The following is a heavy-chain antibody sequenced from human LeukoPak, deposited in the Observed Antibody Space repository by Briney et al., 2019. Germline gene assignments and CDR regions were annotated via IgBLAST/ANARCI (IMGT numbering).Heavy chain of an antibody. D-gene: IGHD2-21*02. CDR3: ARERRLTLNGMDV. CDR2: ISGSGGST. J-gene: IGHJ6*02. Sequence: GGSLRLSCAASGFTFSSYAMSWVRQAPGKGLEWVSAISGSGGSTYYADSVKGRFTISRDNAKNSLYLQMNSLRAEDTAVYYCARERRLTLNGMDVWGQGTTVTVSS. CDR1: GFTFSSYA. V-gene: IGHV3-23*01.